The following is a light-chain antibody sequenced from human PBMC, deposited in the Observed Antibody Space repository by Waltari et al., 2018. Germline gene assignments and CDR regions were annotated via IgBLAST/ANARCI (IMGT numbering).Light chain of an antibody. CDR2: QDT. J-gene: IGLJ2*01. Sequence: SYELTQPSAVSLSPGQPAMNTCSGDLFADRYVRWFQQKPGQAPRLLIYQDTERPSGIPARFSGSRSGTTVTLTISGAQADDEADFYCYSAPANNQGIFGGGTKLTVL. CDR1: LFADRY. CDR3: YSAPANNQGI. V-gene: IGLV3-27*01.